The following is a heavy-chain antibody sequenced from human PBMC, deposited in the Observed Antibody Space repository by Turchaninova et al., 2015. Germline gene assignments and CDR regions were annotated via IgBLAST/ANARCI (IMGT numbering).Heavy chain of an antibody. CDR1: AFTFSSYS. CDR2: IISSSSYI. Sequence: EVQLVESGGGLVKPGGSLRPSCAASAFTFSSYSMNWGRQAPGKGLEWVSSIISSSSYIYDADSVKGRFTISRDNAKNSRYLQMNSLRAEDTAVYYCAGGGNWNYVYYWGQGTLVTVSS. J-gene: IGHJ4*02. CDR3: AGGGNWNYVYY. D-gene: IGHD1-20*01. V-gene: IGHV3-21*01.